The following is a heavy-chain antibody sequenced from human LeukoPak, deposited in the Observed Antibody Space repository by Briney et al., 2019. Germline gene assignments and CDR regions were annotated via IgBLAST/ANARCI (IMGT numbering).Heavy chain of an antibody. J-gene: IGHJ4*02. V-gene: IGHV3-74*01. CDR2: INNDGSTT. D-gene: IGHD2-15*01. Sequence: GGSLRLSCAASGIILRNYWMHWVRQAPGKGLVWVSHINNDGSTTSYADSVKGRFTISGDNARNTLYLQMNGLRPEDTAVYYCGRGYPVAAKDYWGQGTLVTVSS. CDR1: GIILRNYW. CDR3: GRGYPVAAKDY.